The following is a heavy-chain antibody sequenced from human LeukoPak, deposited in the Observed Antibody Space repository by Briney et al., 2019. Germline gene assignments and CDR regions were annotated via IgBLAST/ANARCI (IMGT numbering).Heavy chain of an antibody. Sequence: GGSLRLSCVASGFTFNSYAMSWVRQAPGKGLEWVSGISGSGGSTYYAGSVKGRFTISRDNSKTTLYMQMNSLRAEDTAEYYCAKEDLRAYAFDIWGQGTMVTVSS. J-gene: IGHJ3*02. CDR2: ISGSGGST. CDR3: AKEDLRAYAFDI. V-gene: IGHV3-23*01. CDR1: GFTFNSYA.